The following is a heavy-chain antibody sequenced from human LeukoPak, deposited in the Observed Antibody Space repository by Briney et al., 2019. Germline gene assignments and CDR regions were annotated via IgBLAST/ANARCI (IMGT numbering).Heavy chain of an antibody. J-gene: IGHJ4*02. V-gene: IGHV4-4*02. CDR2: IYHSGSI. Sequence: SETLSLTCGVSGVSITSGNWLSWVRQPPGKGLEWIGEIYHSGSINYNPSLKSRVTISVDKSKNQFSLKLNSVTAADTAVYYCWHSGYESGLDYWGQGTLVTVSS. D-gene: IGHD5-12*01. CDR1: GVSITSGNW. CDR3: WHSGYESGLDY.